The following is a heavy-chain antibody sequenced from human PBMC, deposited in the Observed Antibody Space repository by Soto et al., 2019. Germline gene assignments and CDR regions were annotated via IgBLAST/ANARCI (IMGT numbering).Heavy chain of an antibody. Sequence: GPSLRLSCAASGFTFSSYAMHWVRQAPGKGLEWVAVISYDGSNKYYADSVKGRFTISRDNSKNTLYLQMNSLRAEDTAVYYCARDRLIAAAGIYYFDYCGQGTLVTVSS. J-gene: IGHJ4*02. CDR1: GFTFSSYA. CDR2: ISYDGSNK. CDR3: ARDRLIAAAGIYYFDY. V-gene: IGHV3-30-3*01. D-gene: IGHD6-13*01.